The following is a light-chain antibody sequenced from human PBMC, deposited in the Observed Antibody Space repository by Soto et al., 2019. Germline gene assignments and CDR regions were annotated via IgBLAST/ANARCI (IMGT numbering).Light chain of an antibody. CDR1: QNINTW. CDR3: QQYRVYWT. J-gene: IGKJ1*01. V-gene: IGKV1-5*03. CDR2: KEA. Sequence: DIQMTQSPSTLSASVGDRVTISCRASQNINTWLAWYQQKPGKAPHLLQYKEAHLQSGVPSRFSGSGSVTEFTLAISSLQPDDCATYYCQQYRVYWTFGQGTKVE.